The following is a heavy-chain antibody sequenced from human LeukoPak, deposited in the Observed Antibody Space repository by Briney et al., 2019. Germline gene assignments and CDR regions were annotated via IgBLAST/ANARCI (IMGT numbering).Heavy chain of an antibody. CDR2: TRNKANSYTT. Sequence: PGGSLRLSCAVSGFTFTNYWMSWARQSPGKGLEWVGRTRNKANSYTTEYAASVKGRFTISRDDSKNSLYLQMNSLKTEDTAVYYCARVSLSYYLDYWGQGTLVTVSS. V-gene: IGHV3-72*01. CDR1: GFTFTNYW. J-gene: IGHJ4*02. CDR3: ARVSLSYYLDY.